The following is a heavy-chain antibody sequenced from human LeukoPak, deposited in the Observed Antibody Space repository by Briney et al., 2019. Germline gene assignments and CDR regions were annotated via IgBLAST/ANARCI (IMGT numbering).Heavy chain of an antibody. CDR3: ARTHVGLRGYSYGHNWFDP. Sequence: SVKVSCKASGGTFSSYAISWVRQAPGQGLEWMGGIIPIFGTANYAQKFQVRVTITADESTSTAYMELSSLRSEDTAVYYCARTHVGLRGYSYGHNWFDPWGQGTLVTVSS. J-gene: IGHJ5*02. CDR1: GGTFSSYA. V-gene: IGHV1-69*13. D-gene: IGHD5-18*01. CDR2: IIPIFGTA.